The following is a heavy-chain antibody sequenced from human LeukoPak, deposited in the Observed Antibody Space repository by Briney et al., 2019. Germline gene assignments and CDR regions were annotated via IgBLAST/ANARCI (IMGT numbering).Heavy chain of an antibody. J-gene: IGHJ4*02. V-gene: IGHV6-1*01. CDR2: TYYSSKWYN. D-gene: IGHD5-12*01. Sequence: SQTLSLTCAISGDSVSTNTVAWNWIRQSPSRGLERLGRTYYSSKWYNDYAVSVKSRITISPDTSKNQFSLHLNSVTPEDTAVYFCARALVADVHNGFDFWGQGTLVTVSS. CDR3: ARALVADVHNGFDF. CDR1: GDSVSTNTVA.